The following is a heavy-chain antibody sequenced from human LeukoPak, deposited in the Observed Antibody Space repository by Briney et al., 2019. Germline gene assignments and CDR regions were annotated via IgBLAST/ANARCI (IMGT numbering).Heavy chain of an antibody. D-gene: IGHD3-3*01. V-gene: IGHV4-4*07. CDR1: GGSISSYY. CDR2: IYTSGST. Sequence: PSETLSLTCTVSGGSISSYYWSWIRQPAGKGLEWIGRIYTSGSTNYNPSLKSRVTMSVDTSKNQFSLRLSSVTAADTAVYYCARDSGRYYDFWSGYSPDWYWYFDLWGRGTLVTVSS. CDR3: ARDSGRYYDFWSGYSPDWYWYFDL. J-gene: IGHJ2*01.